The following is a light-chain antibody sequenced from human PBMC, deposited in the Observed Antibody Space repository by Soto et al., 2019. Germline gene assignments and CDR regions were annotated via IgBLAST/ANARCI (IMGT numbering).Light chain of an antibody. Sequence: IQLTQSPSSLSASVGDRVPITCRASQDIAIYLAWYQQKPGEAPKLLIYAASTLYGGVPSRFSGSGSGTDFTLTISSLQPEDFASYYCQQFNSFPLTFGGGTKVDIK. CDR3: QQFNSFPLT. CDR1: QDIAIY. J-gene: IGKJ4*01. CDR2: AAS. V-gene: IGKV1-9*01.